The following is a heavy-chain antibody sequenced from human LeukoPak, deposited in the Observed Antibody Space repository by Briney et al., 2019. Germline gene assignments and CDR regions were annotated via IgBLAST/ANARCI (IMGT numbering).Heavy chain of an antibody. CDR3: ARDQDWDYYFDY. Sequence: GGSLRLSCAASGFMFSSYGMTWVRQAPGKGLEWVAAMSGNALSAYYADSVKGRFTISRDNSKNTLYLQMNSLRAEDTAVYYCARDQDWDYYFDYWGQGTLVTVSS. CDR2: MSGNALSA. D-gene: IGHD1-7*01. V-gene: IGHV3-23*01. CDR1: GFMFSSYG. J-gene: IGHJ4*02.